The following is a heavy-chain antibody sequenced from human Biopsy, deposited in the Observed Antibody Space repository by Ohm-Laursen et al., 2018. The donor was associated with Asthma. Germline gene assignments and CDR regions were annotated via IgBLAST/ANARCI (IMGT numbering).Heavy chain of an antibody. D-gene: IGHD3-3*02. V-gene: IGHV3-7*01. CDR3: ARTFHFWSPYHAEHYQL. CDR1: GFTVGDYW. Sequence: GSLRLSCTAFGFTVGDYWMSWVRQVPGKGLEWVANIKHDGSEKNHVHSLKGRFTISRDNAKNSLYLQMNSLRAEDTAVYYCARTFHFWSPYHAEHYQLWGQGTLVTVSS. CDR2: IKHDGSEK. J-gene: IGHJ1*01.